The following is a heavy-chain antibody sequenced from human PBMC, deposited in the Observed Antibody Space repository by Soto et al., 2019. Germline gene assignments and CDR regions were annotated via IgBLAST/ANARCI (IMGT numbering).Heavy chain of an antibody. CDR3: ARDWDDRDC. J-gene: IGHJ4*02. CDR1: GGSVSSGSYD. Sequence: PSETMSLTCTVSGGSVSSGSYDWSWIRQPPGKGLEWIGKIFFAWSAHYNPSLRHRVTMSVDTSKNQFSLTLTSVTAAATAVYYRARDWDDRDCWGKGNLVTVCS. V-gene: IGHV4-61*01. CDR2: IFFAWSA. D-gene: IGHD1-1*01.